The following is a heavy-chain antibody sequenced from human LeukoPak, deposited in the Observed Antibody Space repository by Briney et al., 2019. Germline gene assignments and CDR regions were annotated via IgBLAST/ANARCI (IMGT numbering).Heavy chain of an antibody. CDR2: ISGNSYNT. CDR3: AKADCSDIGCYVKDY. Sequence: GGSLRLSCVASGFPFSSYWMTWVRQAPGKGLEWVSAISGNSYNTLYADSVKGRFTISRDNSKNMVYLQMNSLRADDTAIYYCAKADCSDIGCYVKDYWGQGTLVTVSS. D-gene: IGHD2-2*01. V-gene: IGHV3-23*01. CDR1: GFPFSSYW. J-gene: IGHJ4*02.